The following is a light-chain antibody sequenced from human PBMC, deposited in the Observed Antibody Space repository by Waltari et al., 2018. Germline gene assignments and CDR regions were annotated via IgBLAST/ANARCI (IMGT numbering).Light chain of an antibody. Sequence: QSALTQPPSASGSPGQSVTISCTGTGSGGSVSWYQQLPGKAPKLLIYEVSKRPSGVTDLFSGSKSGNTASLTVSGLQAEDEGDYYCSSDAVSNNFYDFGSGTKVTVL. CDR2: EVS. J-gene: IGLJ1*01. CDR3: SSDAVSNNFYD. V-gene: IGLV2-8*01. CDR1: GSGGS.